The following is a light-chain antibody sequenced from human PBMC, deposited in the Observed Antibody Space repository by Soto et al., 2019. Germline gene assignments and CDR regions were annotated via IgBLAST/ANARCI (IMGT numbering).Light chain of an antibody. V-gene: IGKV1-39*01. J-gene: IGKJ2*01. CDR2: TAS. CDR1: QGISGY. CDR3: QQSYSTPYT. Sequence: DIQMTQSPSSLSASVGDRVTVICRASQGISGYLNWYQQKPGKAPNLLIYTASSVQSGVPSRFSGSGSGTDFTHTISSLQPEDFATYYCQQSYSTPYTFGQGTKLEIK.